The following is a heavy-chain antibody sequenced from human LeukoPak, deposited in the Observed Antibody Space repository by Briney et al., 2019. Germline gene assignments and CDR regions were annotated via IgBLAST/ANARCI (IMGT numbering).Heavy chain of an antibody. D-gene: IGHD3-9*01. V-gene: IGHV4-34*01. CDR1: GGSFSGYY. Sequence: SETLSLTCAVYGGSFSGYYWSWIRQPPGKGLEWIGEINHSGSTNYNPSLKSRVTISVDTSKNQFSLKLSSVTAADTAVYYCARGPPRLRYFDWSRGYVDYWGQGTLVTVSS. CDR3: ARGPPRLRYFDWSRGYVDY. CDR2: INHSGST. J-gene: IGHJ4*02.